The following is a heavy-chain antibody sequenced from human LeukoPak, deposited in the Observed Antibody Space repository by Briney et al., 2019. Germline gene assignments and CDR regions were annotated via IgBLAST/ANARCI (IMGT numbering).Heavy chain of an antibody. D-gene: IGHD6-6*01. Sequence: PGGSLRLSCAASGFTFSSYSMNWVRQAPGKGLEWVSSISSSSSYIYYADSVKGRFTISRDNAKNSLYLQMNSLRAEDTAVYYCARSEIAARPSGDYWGQGTLVTVSS. CDR3: ARSEIAARPSGDY. CDR1: GFTFSSYS. CDR2: ISSSSSYI. J-gene: IGHJ4*02. V-gene: IGHV3-21*01.